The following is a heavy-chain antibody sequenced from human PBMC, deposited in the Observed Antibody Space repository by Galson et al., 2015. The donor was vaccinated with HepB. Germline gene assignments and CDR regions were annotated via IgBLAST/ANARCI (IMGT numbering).Heavy chain of an antibody. J-gene: IGHJ6*02. CDR3: ARGIVVVPAANYGMDV. V-gene: IGHV1-69*13. Sequence: SVKVSCKASGGTFSSYAISWVRQAPGQGLEWMGGIIPIFGTANYAQKFQGRVTITADESTSTAYMGLSSLRSEDTAVYYCARGIVVVPAANYGMDVWGQGTTVTVSS. D-gene: IGHD2-2*01. CDR1: GGTFSSYA. CDR2: IIPIFGTA.